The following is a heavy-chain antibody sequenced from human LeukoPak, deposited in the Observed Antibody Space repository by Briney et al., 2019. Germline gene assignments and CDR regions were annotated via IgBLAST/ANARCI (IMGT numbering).Heavy chain of an antibody. J-gene: IGHJ4*02. CDR3: ARAKNIISFGGVIDY. CDR2: IYHSVST. Sequence: SETLSLTCTVSGYSISSGYYWGWIRQPPGKGLEWIGSIYHSVSTYYNPSLKSRVTISVDTSKNQFSLKLSSVTAADTAVYYCARAKNIISFGGVIDYWGQGTLVTVSS. CDR1: GYSISSGYY. D-gene: IGHD2/OR15-2a*01. V-gene: IGHV4-38-2*02.